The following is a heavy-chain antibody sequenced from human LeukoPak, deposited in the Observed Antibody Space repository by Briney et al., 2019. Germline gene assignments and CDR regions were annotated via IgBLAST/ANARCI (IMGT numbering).Heavy chain of an antibody. Sequence: PGGSLRLSCAASGLTVSSNYMSWVRQAPGKGLEWVSVIYSGGSTNYADSVKGRFTISRDNSKNALYLQMNSLRAEDTAVYYCARHPRGDYYYMDVWGKGTTVTISS. CDR3: ARHPRGDYYYMDV. D-gene: IGHD3-16*01. CDR1: GLTVSSNY. V-gene: IGHV3-53*01. J-gene: IGHJ6*03. CDR2: IYSGGST.